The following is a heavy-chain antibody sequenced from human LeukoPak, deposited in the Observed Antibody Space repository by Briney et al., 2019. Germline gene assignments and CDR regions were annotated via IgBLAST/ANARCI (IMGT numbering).Heavy chain of an antibody. CDR3: ARLGDFWSGPLDY. V-gene: IGHV1-69*13. J-gene: IGHJ4*02. D-gene: IGHD3-3*01. Sequence: SVKVSCKASGGTFSSYAISWVRQAPGQGLEWMGGIIPIFGTANYAQKFQGRVTITADESTSTAYMELSSLRSEDTAVYYCARLGDFWSGPLDYWGQGTLVTVSS. CDR1: GGTFSSYA. CDR2: IIPIFGTA.